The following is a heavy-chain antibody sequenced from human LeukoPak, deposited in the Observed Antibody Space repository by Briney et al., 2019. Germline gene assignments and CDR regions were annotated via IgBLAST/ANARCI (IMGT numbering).Heavy chain of an antibody. D-gene: IGHD3-22*01. CDR3: ARDASRYYDISGYLDF. V-gene: IGHV3-7*01. J-gene: IGHJ4*02. CDR1: GFTFSSYW. Sequence: GGSQRLSCAASGFTFSSYWMSWVRQAPGKGLEWVANIKQHGSEKYYMDSVKGRFTISRDDAQNSLYLQMNSLSAEDTAVYYCARDASRYYDISGYLDFWGQGILVTVSS. CDR2: IKQHGSEK.